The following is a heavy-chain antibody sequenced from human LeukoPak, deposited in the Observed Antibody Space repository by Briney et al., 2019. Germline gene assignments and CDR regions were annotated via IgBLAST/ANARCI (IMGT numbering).Heavy chain of an antibody. V-gene: IGHV3-48*03. D-gene: IGHD2-2*01. J-gene: IGHJ4*02. CDR2: ISSTGSTI. CDR3: ARETDSTLFDH. Sequence: GGSLRLSCAASGFTFSSYAMHWVRQAPGKGLEWVSYISSTGSTIYCADSVKGRFTISRDNAKNSLYLQMNSLRAGDTAVYYCARETDSTLFDHWGQGTLVTVSS. CDR1: GFTFSSYA.